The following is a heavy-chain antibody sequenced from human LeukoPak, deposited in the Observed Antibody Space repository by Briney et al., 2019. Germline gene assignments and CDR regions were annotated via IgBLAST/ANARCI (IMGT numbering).Heavy chain of an antibody. J-gene: IGHJ6*02. Sequence: PGGSLRLSCTASGFTFDEYAMHWVRQAPGEGLEWVSGISWNSGSIGYADSVKGRFTISRDNAKNSLYLQMNSLRAEDTALYYCAKASPSSGWYYYYGMDVWGQGTTVTVSS. D-gene: IGHD6-19*01. CDR3: AKASPSSGWYYYYGMDV. V-gene: IGHV3-9*01. CDR2: ISWNSGSI. CDR1: GFTFDEYA.